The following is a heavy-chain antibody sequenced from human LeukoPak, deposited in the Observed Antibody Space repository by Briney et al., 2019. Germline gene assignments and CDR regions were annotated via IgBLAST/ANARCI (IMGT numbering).Heavy chain of an antibody. V-gene: IGHV3-74*01. J-gene: IGHJ4*02. CDR1: GFTFSSYW. D-gene: IGHD3-9*01. Sequence: GGSLRLSCEASGFTFSSYWMHWVRQAPGKGLVWVSRINSDGSTTTYADSVKGRFTISRDNSKNTLYLQMNSLRAEDTAVYYCAKPFYYDILTGGFDYWGQGTLVTVSS. CDR2: INSDGSTT. CDR3: AKPFYYDILTGGFDY.